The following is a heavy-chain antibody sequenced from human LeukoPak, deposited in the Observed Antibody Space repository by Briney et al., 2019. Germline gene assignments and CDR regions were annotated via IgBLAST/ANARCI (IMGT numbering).Heavy chain of an antibody. V-gene: IGHV1-3*01. CDR3: ARVRALGGYSYGYNAFDI. J-gene: IGHJ3*02. CDR2: INAGNGNT. D-gene: IGHD5-18*01. CDR1: GYTFTSYA. Sequence: EASVKVSCKASGYTFTSYAMHWVRQAPGQRLEWMGWINAGNGNTKYSQKFQGRVTITRDTSASTAYMELSSLRSEDTAVYYCARVRALGGYSYGYNAFDIWGQGTMVTVSS.